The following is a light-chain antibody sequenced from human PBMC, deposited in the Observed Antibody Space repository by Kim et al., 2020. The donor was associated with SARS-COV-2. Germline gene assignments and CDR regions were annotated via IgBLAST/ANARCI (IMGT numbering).Light chain of an antibody. V-gene: IGLV3-19*01. CDR3: NSRDSNNNVL. CDR1: SLRSYY. Sequence: VALGQTVRITCQADSLRSYYATWDQQKPGQAPILVIYGKNNRPSGIPDRFSGSSSGNTASLTITGTQAGDEADYYCNSRDSNNNVLFGGGTKVTVL. CDR2: GKN. J-gene: IGLJ2*01.